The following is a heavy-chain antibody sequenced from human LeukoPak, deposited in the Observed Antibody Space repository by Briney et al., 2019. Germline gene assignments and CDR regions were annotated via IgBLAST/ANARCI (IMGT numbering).Heavy chain of an antibody. Sequence: GGSLRLSCSASGFTFSDYFMHWVRQAPGEGLVLVSRINGDGTTTIYADSVKGRFTISRDKANNTLYLQMNSLRAEDTAIYYCARRVDATRWFDPWGQGTLVTVSS. D-gene: IGHD2-15*01. CDR2: INGDGTTT. CDR1: GFTFSDYF. CDR3: ARRVDATRWFDP. V-gene: IGHV3-74*01. J-gene: IGHJ5*02.